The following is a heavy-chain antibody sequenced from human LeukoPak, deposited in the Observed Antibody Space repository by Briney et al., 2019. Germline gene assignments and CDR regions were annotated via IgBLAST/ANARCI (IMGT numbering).Heavy chain of an antibody. CDR3: AREKTLTDVQGASDI. Sequence: PGGSLRLSCAASGFTFSSYSMNWVRQAPGKGLEWVSYIGSGSGRSIFYADSVKGRFTISRDNAKNSLYLQMNSLRAEDTAVYYCAREKTLTDVQGASDIWGQGTMVTVSS. V-gene: IGHV3-21*05. CDR1: GFTFSSYS. J-gene: IGHJ3*02. CDR2: IGSGSGRSI.